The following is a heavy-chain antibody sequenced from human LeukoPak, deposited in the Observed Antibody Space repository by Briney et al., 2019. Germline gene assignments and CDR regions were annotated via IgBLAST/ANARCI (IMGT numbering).Heavy chain of an antibody. J-gene: IGHJ4*02. CDR1: GFTFSSYW. D-gene: IGHD3-10*01. V-gene: IGHV3-23*01. Sequence: QPGGTLRLSCAASGFTFSSYWMSWVRQAPGKGLEWVSAISGSGGSTYYADSVKGRFTISRDNSKNTLYLQMNSLRAEDTAVYYCAKSTKLLWFGELLFPYDYWGQGTLVTVSS. CDR3: AKSTKLLWFGELLFPYDY. CDR2: ISGSGGST.